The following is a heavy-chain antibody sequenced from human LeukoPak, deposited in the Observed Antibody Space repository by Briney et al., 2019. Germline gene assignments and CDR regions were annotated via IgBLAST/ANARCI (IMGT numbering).Heavy chain of an antibody. V-gene: IGHV4-39*01. D-gene: IGHD6-19*01. CDR2: IYYSGST. Sequence: SETLSLTCTVSGGSISSSSYYWGWIRQPPGKGLEWIVSIYYSGSTYYNPSLKSRVTISVDTSKNQFSLKLSSVTAADTAVYYCARHSSGWYKGYFDYWGQGTLVTVSS. CDR3: ARHSSGWYKGYFDY. J-gene: IGHJ4*02. CDR1: GGSISSSSYY.